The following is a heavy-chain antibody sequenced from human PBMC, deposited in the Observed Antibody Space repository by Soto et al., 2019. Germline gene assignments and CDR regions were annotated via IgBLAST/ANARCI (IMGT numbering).Heavy chain of an antibody. V-gene: IGHV1-69*06. J-gene: IGHJ6*02. CDR3: ARGTPSLYCSGGSCYSLRRYGMDV. D-gene: IGHD2-15*01. Sequence: QVQLVQSGAEVKKPGSSVKVSCKASGGTFSSYAISWVRQAPGQGLEWMGGIIPFFGTANYAQKFQGRVTITADNSTSTAYMEQSSLRSEDTAVYYCARGTPSLYCSGGSCYSLRRYGMDVWGQGTTVTVSS. CDR1: GGTFSSYA. CDR2: IIPFFGTA.